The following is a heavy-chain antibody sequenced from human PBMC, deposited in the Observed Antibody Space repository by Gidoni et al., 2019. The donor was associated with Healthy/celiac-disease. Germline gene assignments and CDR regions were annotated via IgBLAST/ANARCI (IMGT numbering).Heavy chain of an antibody. CDR2: ISSSSSYI. J-gene: IGHJ4*02. CDR3: ARDLTIAGGY. D-gene: IGHD3-9*01. Sequence: EVQLVESGGGLVKPGGSLRLSCAASGFTFSSYSRNWVRQAPGKGREWVSSISSSSSYIYYAYSVKGRFPISRDNSKNSLYLQMNSLRAEDTAVYYCARDLTIAGGYWGQGTLVTVSS. CDR1: GFTFSSYS. V-gene: IGHV3-21*01.